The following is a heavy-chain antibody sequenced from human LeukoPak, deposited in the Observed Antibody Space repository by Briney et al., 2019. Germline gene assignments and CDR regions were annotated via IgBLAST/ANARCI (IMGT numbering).Heavy chain of an antibody. Sequence: PSETLSLTCTVSGGSISSYYWSWIRQPPGKGLEWIGYIYYSGSTNYNPSLKSRVTISVDTSKNQFSLKLSSVTAADTAVYYCARSSGEWELLTLLWGQGTLVTVSS. J-gene: IGHJ4*02. V-gene: IGHV4-59*08. CDR2: IYYSGST. CDR3: ARSSGEWELLTLL. CDR1: GGSISSYY. D-gene: IGHD1-26*01.